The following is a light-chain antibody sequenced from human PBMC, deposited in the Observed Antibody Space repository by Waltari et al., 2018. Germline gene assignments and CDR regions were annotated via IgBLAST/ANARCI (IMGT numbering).Light chain of an antibody. Sequence: DIVMTQSPDSLAVSLGERAAINCKSSQVVLNSANNENYLTWYQKKPGQPPKLLIYWASTRESGVPDRFSGSGSGTDFTLTISSLQAEDVAVYYCQQYYSPPLTFGGGTKVEIK. J-gene: IGKJ4*01. CDR2: WAS. V-gene: IGKV4-1*01. CDR1: QVVLNSANNENY. CDR3: QQYYSPPLT.